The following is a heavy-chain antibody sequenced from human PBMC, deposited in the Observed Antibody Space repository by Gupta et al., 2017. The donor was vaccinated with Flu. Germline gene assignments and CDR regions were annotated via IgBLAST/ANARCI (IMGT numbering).Heavy chain of an antibody. CDR2: ISWNSNKI. Sequence: DDYGMHWVRQVPGKGLEGGAGISWNSNKIGEADAGKDRFTMSRDNAKNYLALQMRSLSVAETEVYYCAKGGGLWIASYMDVCDKVTTVTVSS. J-gene: IGHJ6*03. CDR1: DDYG. V-gene: IGHV3-9*01. D-gene: IGHD5-12*01. CDR3: AKGGGLWIASYMDV.